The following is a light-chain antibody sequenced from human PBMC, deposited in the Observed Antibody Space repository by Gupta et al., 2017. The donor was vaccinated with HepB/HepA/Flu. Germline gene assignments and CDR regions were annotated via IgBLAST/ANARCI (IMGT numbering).Light chain of an antibody. V-gene: IGLV1-47*01. CDR3: AAWDDRLSGWM. Sequence: QSVLTQPPSASGTPGQRVTISCSGSSSDIGTNYVYWYQQVPGTAPNLLIDDNNQRPSGVPDRFSGSKSGTSASLAISGLRSEDEADYYCAAWDDRLSGWMFGGGTKLTVL. CDR1: SSDIGTNY. CDR2: DNN. J-gene: IGLJ3*02.